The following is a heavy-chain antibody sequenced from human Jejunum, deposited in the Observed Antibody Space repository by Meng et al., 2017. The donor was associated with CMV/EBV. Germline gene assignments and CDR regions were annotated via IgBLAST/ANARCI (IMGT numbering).Heavy chain of an antibody. J-gene: IGHJ3*02. CDR1: GFNVTTYA. D-gene: IGHD1-1*01. CDR3: AKGRSTNWYDAFDI. Sequence: GFNVTTYAMSWVRQSPGKGLEWVSTISGGGGSTKNADSVKGRFTISRDNSKNTVYLQMDSLRAEDTAVYYCAKGRSTNWYDAFDIWGQGTMVTVSS. CDR2: ISGGGGST. V-gene: IGHV3-23*01.